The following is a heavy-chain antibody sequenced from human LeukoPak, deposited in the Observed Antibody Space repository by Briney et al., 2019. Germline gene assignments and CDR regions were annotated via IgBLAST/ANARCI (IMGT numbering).Heavy chain of an antibody. Sequence: PGGSLRLSCAASGFTFSSYDMHWVRQATGKGLEWVSAIGTAGDTYYPGSVKSRFTISRENAKNSLYLQMNSLRAGDTAVYYCAREDSEDAFDIWGQGTMVTVSS. CDR3: AREDSEDAFDI. CDR2: IGTAGDT. CDR1: GFTFSSYD. D-gene: IGHD1-26*01. J-gene: IGHJ3*02. V-gene: IGHV3-13*01.